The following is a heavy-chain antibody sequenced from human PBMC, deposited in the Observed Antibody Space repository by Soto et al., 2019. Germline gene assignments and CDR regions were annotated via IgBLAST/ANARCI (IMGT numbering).Heavy chain of an antibody. CDR3: ARLIGDSWLDS. V-gene: IGHV6-1*01. CDR1: GESVSTNSAT. J-gene: IGHJ5*01. CDR2: TYYRSKWYH. Sequence: QVQLQQSGPGLVKPSQTLSLTCAISGESVSTNSATWDWIRQSPSRGLEWLGRTYYRSKWYHDSAGSVKGRVTXNXDTSNNQLSLQLNSVTPDDTAVYYCARLIGDSWLDSWGQGTLVTVSS. D-gene: IGHD2-8*01.